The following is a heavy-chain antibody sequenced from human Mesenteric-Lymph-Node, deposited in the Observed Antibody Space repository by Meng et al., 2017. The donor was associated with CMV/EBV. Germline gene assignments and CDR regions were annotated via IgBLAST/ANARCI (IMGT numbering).Heavy chain of an antibody. V-gene: IGHV3-15*01. D-gene: IGHD3-3*01. CDR3: TTDRNRITIFGVVQEAFDI. J-gene: IGHJ3*02. CDR2: IKSKTDGGTT. CDR1: GFTVRSNY. Sequence: GESLKISCAASGFTVRSNYMSWVRQAPGKGLEWVGRIKSKTDGGTTDYAAPVKGRFTISRDDSKNTLYLQMNSLKTEDTAVYYCTTDRNRITIFGVVQEAFDIWGQGTMVTVSS.